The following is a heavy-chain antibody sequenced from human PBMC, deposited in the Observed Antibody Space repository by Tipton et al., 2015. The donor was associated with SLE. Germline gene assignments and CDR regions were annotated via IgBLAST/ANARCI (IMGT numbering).Heavy chain of an antibody. CDR2: VWYDGSNK. V-gene: IGHV3-33*08. CDR3: ARQPVYYYYYMDV. CDR1: GFTFRNYA. J-gene: IGHJ6*03. Sequence: PLRLSCAASGFTFRNYAMNWVRQAPGKGLEWVAVVWYDGSNKYYADSVRGRFTISRDNSKNTLYLQMNSLRAEDTAVYYCARQPVYYYYYMDVWGKGTTVTVSS.